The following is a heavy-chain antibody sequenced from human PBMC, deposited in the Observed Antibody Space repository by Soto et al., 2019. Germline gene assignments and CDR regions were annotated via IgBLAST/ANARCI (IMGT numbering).Heavy chain of an antibody. CDR1: GDSVSSPYY. CDR2: VFHTGTT. J-gene: IGHJ4*02. CDR3: ARSAGWYAVHS. D-gene: IGHD6-19*01. V-gene: IGHV4-4*02. Sequence: QVQLQESGPGLVKPSGTLSLTCAVSGDSVSSPYYWCWVRQPPGKGLEWIGEVFHTGTTSYNPSLRSRVTISMDKSNNQFSLDLSSVTAADTAAYYCARSAGWYAVHSWGPGTLVIVSS.